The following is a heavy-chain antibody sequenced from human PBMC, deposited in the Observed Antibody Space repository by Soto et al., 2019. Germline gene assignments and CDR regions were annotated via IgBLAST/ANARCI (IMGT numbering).Heavy chain of an antibody. CDR2: IYYSGST. D-gene: IGHD3-22*01. V-gene: IGHV4-39*01. CDR3: ARRGYYYDSSGYPSVWY. CDR1: GGSISSSSYY. J-gene: IGHJ4*02. Sequence: SETLCLTCTVSGGSISSSSYYWGWISKPPGKGLEWIGSIYYSGSTYYNPSLKSRVTISVDTSKNQFSLKLSSVTAADTAVYYCARRGYYYDSSGYPSVWYWGQGTLVTVSS.